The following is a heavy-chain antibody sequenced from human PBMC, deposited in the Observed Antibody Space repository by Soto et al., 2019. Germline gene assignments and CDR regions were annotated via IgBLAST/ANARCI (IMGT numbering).Heavy chain of an antibody. CDR2: ITPSGGST. D-gene: IGHD6-19*01. Sequence: GASVKVSCKASGYTFTSYYIHWVRQAPGQGLEWMGIITPSGGSTTYAQKFQGRVTMTRDTSTSTVYMELSSPRSEDTAVYHCARGAAVAGGNNWFDPWGQGTLVTVSS. V-gene: IGHV1-46*01. CDR3: ARGAAVAGGNNWFDP. CDR1: GYTFTSYY. J-gene: IGHJ5*02.